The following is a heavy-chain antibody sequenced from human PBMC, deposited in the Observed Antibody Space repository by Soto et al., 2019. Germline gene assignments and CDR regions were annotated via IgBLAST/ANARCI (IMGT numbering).Heavy chain of an antibody. CDR3: ARHLAYYDYIWGSYRGYYFDY. V-gene: IGHV4-39*01. CDR1: GGSISSSSYY. J-gene: IGHJ4*02. D-gene: IGHD3-16*02. CDR2: IYYSGST. Sequence: QLQLQESGPGLVKPSETLSLTCTVSGGSISSSSYYWGWIRQPPGKGLEWIGSIYYSGSTYYNPSLKSRVTISVDTSKNQFSLKLSSVTAADTAVYYCARHLAYYDYIWGSYRGYYFDYWGQGTLVTVSS.